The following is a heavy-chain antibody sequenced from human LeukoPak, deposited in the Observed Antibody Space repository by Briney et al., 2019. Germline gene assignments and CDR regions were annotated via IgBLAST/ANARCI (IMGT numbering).Heavy chain of an antibody. CDR2: INPNSGGT. J-gene: IGHJ6*03. Sequence: ASVKVSCKASGYTFTGYYMHWVRQAPGQGLEWMGSINPNSGGTNYAQKFQGRVTMTRDTSISTAYMELSRLRSDDTAVYYCARASSSWYSYYYYMDVWGKGTTVTVSS. V-gene: IGHV1-2*02. CDR1: GYTFTGYY. D-gene: IGHD6-13*01. CDR3: ARASSSWYSYYYYMDV.